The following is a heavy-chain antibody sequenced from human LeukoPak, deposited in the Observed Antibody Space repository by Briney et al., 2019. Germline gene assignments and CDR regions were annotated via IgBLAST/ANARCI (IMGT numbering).Heavy chain of an antibody. J-gene: IGHJ4*02. Sequence: GGSLRLSCAASGFPFSSYSMNWVRQAPGKGLEWVSSISSSSSYIYYADSVKGRFTISRDNAKNSLYLQMNSLRAEDTAVYYCAREHCSSTSCYPDYWGQGTLVTVSS. CDR1: GFPFSSYS. CDR3: AREHCSSTSCYPDY. CDR2: ISSSSSYI. V-gene: IGHV3-21*01. D-gene: IGHD2-2*01.